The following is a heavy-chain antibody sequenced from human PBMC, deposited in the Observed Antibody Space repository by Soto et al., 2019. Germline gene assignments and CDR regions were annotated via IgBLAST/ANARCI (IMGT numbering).Heavy chain of an antibody. CDR1: GGSISSCGYS. Sequence: PSETLSLTCAVSGGSISSCGYSWSWIRQPPGKGLEWIGYIYHSGSTYYNPSLKSRVTISVDRSKNQFSLKLSSVTAADTAVYYCAREDTAMLTFDYWGQETLLTFSS. CDR3: AREDTAMLTFDY. CDR2: IYHSGST. D-gene: IGHD5-18*01. V-gene: IGHV4-30-2*01. J-gene: IGHJ4*02.